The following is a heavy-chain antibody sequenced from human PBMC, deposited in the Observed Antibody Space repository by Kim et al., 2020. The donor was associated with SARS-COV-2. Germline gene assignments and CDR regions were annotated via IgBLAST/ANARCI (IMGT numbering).Heavy chain of an antibody. CDR3: AKSKRTMGRLFY. CDR1: GFAFSHNG. D-gene: IGHD2-15*01. CDR2: ISGTGSDH. V-gene: IGHV3-30*18. J-gene: IGHJ4*01. Sequence: GGSLRLSCAASGFAFSHNGMDWVRRAPGKGLEGVSIISGTGSDHYYADSVRGRFTISRDNAKNTLYLQMNSLRPEDTAVYYCAKSKRTMGRLFYW.